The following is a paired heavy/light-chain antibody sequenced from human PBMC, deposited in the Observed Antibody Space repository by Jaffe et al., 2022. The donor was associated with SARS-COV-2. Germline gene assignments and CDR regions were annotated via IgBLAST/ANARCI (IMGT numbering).Light chain of an antibody. J-gene: IGLJ2*01. CDR3: TSYTTSTYVL. V-gene: IGLV2-14*03. CDR1: SSDVGGYNY. CDR2: DVS. Sequence: QSALTQPASVSGSPGQSITISCTGTSSDVGGYNYVSWYQQYPGKAPKLMIYDVSNRPSGVSNRFSGSKSGNTASLTISGLQTEDEADYYCTSYTTSTYVLFGGGTKLTVL.
Heavy chain of an antibody. CDR2: ISSGSSTI. D-gene: IGHD1-26*01. CDR3: ARKGVGGASFDY. J-gene: IGHJ4*02. V-gene: IGHV3-48*01. CDR1: GFNFNSYT. Sequence: EVLLVESGGGLVQPGGSLRLSCAASGFNFNSYTMTWVRQAPGKGLEWISYISSGSSTIYYSVSVKGRFTISRDNANNLLYLQMSSLRAEDTAVYYCARKGVGGASFDYWGQGTLVTVSS.